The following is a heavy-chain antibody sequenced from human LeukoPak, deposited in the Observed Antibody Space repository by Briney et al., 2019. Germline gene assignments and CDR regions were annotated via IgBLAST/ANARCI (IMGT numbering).Heavy chain of an antibody. J-gene: IGHJ4*02. V-gene: IGHV3-23*01. Sequence: PGGSLRLSCAASGFTFSNYAMSWVRQAPGKGLEWVSSIIDSGGATYYAVSVKGRFTISRDNSKNTLYLQMNSLRPEDTAIYYCAKQGYNTGWFDYWGQGSLVTVSS. CDR2: IIDSGGAT. D-gene: IGHD6-19*01. CDR1: GFTFSNYA. CDR3: AKQGYNTGWFDY.